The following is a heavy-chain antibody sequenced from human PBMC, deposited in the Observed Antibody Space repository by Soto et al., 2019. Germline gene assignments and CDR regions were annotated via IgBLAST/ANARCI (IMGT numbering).Heavy chain of an antibody. V-gene: IGHV3-23*01. D-gene: IGHD1-20*01. J-gene: IGHJ4*02. CDR2: ISAGGTRP. Sequence: EVQLLESGGHLVQPGGSLRLSCVASGFSFSTYTMNWVRQAPGKGLEWVSGISAGGTRPYYADSVKGRFTISRDNSKNMLFLQMNSLRAEDTAVYYCAKDRHPDGIWPFDYWGQGSLVTVSS. CDR3: AKDRHPDGIWPFDY. CDR1: GFSFSTYT.